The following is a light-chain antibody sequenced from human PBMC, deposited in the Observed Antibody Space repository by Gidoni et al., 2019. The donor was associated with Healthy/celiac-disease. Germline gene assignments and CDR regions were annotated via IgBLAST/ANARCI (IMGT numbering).Light chain of an antibody. V-gene: IGKV1-5*01. CDR3: QQYDSYLLT. CDR1: QSISSW. J-gene: IGKJ4*01. Sequence: DIQMTQSPSTLYASVGDRVTITCRASQSISSWLAWYQQKPGNAPKLLIYDASSLESGVPARFSGSGSGTEFTLTISSLQPDDFATYYCQQYDSYLLTFGGGTKVEIK. CDR2: DAS.